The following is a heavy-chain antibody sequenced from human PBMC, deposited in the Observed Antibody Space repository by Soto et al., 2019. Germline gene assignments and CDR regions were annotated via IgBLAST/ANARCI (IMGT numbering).Heavy chain of an antibody. J-gene: IGHJ6*02. CDR2: INHSGRS. V-gene: IGHV4-34*01. CDR1: GASFSGYY. Sequence: PSATLSLTFAVYGASFSGYYWTWIRQPPGQGLEWIGEINHSGRSNYNPSGKSRVTIPVDTSKNQFSLKLSSVTAADTAAYYCASRVPIFGVVIIYRGMDVWRQGTTVTVS. CDR3: ASRVPIFGVVIIYRGMDV. D-gene: IGHD3-3*01.